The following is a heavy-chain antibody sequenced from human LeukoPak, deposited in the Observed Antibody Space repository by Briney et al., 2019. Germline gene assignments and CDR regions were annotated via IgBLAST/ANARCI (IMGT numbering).Heavy chain of an antibody. D-gene: IGHD3-3*01. V-gene: IGHV4-61*02. J-gene: IGHJ3*02. CDR1: GGSISSGSYY. Sequence: PSETLSLTCTVSGGSISSGSYYWSWIRQPAGKGLEWIGRIYTSGSTNYNPSLKSRVTISVDTSKNQFSLKLSSVTAADTAVYYCASSYYDFWSGYSSDAFDIWGQGTMVTVSS. CDR3: ASSYYDFWSGYSSDAFDI. CDR2: IYTSGST.